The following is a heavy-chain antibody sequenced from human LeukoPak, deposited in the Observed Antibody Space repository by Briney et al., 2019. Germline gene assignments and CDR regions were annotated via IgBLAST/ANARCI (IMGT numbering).Heavy chain of an antibody. D-gene: IGHD2-2*01. V-gene: IGHV3-7*01. CDR2: IKQDGSEK. J-gene: IGHJ6*02. Sequence: GGSLRLSCAASGFTFSSYAMHWVRQAPGKGLEWVANIKQDGSEKYYVDSVKGRFTISRDNAKNSLYLQMNSLRAEDTAVYYCARDDCSSTSCYVYYYYYGMDVWGQGTTVTVSS. CDR1: GFTFSSYA. CDR3: ARDDCSSTSCYVYYYYYGMDV.